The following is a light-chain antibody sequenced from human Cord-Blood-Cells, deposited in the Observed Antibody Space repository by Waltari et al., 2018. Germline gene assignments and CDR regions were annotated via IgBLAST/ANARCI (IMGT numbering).Light chain of an antibody. CDR2: WAS. CDR1: QSFLYSSNNKNY. V-gene: IGKV4-1*01. Sequence: DIVMTQSPDSLAVSLGERATINCKSSQSFLYSSNNKNYLAWYQQKPGQPPKLLIYWASTRESGVPDRFSGSGSGTDFTLTISSLQAEDVAVYYCQQYYSTLPITFGQGTRLEIK. J-gene: IGKJ5*01. CDR3: QQYYSTLPIT.